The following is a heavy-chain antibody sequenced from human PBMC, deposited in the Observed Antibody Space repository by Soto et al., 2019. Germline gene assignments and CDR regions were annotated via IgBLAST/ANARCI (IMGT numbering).Heavy chain of an antibody. V-gene: IGHV3-30*03. J-gene: IGHJ6*02. CDR2: ISDDGSNK. Sequence: PGGSLRLSCAASGFTFSSYGMHWVRQAPGKGLEWVAVISDDGSNKYYADSVKGRFTISRDNSKNTLYLQMNSLRAEDTAVYYCARESTGTTKRAYYYGMDVWGQGTTVTVSS. D-gene: IGHD1-1*01. CDR1: GFTFSSYG. CDR3: ARESTGTTKRAYYYGMDV.